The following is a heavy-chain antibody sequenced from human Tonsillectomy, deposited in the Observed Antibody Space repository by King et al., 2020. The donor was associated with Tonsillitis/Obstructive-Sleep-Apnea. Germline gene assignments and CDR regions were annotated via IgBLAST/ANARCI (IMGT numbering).Heavy chain of an antibody. CDR2: IDPCDSYT. J-gene: IGHJ4*02. CDR3: ARQIGGYYDSSGDY. Sequence: GQLVQSGAEVKKPGESLRLSCKGSGYTFTSYWITWVRQMPGKGLEWMGRIDPCDSYTDYSPSFQGHVTISTDKSISTAYLQWSSLKASDTAMYYCARQIGGYYDSSGDYWGQGTLVTVSS. CDR1: GYTFTSYW. V-gene: IGHV5-10-1*03. D-gene: IGHD3-22*01.